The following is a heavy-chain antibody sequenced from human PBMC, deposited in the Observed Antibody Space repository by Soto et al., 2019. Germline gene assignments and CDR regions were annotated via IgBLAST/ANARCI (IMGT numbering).Heavy chain of an antibody. D-gene: IGHD6-13*01. Sequence: SETLSLTCTVSGGSISSYYWSWIRQPPGKGLEWIGYIYYSGSTNYNPSLKSRVTISVDTSNNQFSLKLSSVTAADTAVYYCAREIGYSSSWPNWFDPWGQGTLVTVSS. CDR2: IYYSGST. CDR3: AREIGYSSSWPNWFDP. V-gene: IGHV4-59*01. CDR1: GGSISSYY. J-gene: IGHJ5*02.